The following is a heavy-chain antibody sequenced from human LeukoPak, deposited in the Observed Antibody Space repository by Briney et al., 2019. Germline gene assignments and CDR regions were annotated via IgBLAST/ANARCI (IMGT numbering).Heavy chain of an antibody. CDR3: AKGSPNTALSDY. CDR1: GFTFSSYA. J-gene: IGHJ4*02. CDR2: ISGSGGTT. D-gene: IGHD3-10*01. V-gene: IGHV3-23*01. Sequence: GGSLRLSCAASGFTFSSYAMHWVRQAPGKGLEWVSGISGSGGTTYYADSAKGRFTISRDNSKNTLYLQMSSLRAEDTAVYYCAKGSPNTALSDYWDQGTLVTVSS.